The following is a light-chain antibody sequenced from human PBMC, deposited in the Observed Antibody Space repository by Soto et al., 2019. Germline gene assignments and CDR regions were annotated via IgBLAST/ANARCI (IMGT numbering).Light chain of an antibody. CDR3: QQRAIWPYT. Sequence: EIALTQSPATLSLSPGERATLSCRANRTVFNFLIWYQQKPGQAPRLLIYDASNRATDIPARFSGTGSGTDFRLSSSSLEPEDFALYFCQQRAIWPYTFGPGTKLEIK. J-gene: IGKJ2*01. CDR2: DAS. V-gene: IGKV3-11*01. CDR1: RTVFNF.